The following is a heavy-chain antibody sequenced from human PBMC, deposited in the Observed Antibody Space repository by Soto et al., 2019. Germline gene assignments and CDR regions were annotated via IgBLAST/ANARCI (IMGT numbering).Heavy chain of an antibody. V-gene: IGHV4-59*01. J-gene: IGHJ4*02. D-gene: IGHD1-26*01. CDR1: GGSISSYY. Sequence: SETLSLTCTVSGGSISSYYWSWIRQPPGKGLEWIGYIYYSGSTNYNPSLKSRVTISVDTSKNQFSLKLSSVTAADTAVYYCARVLREPLYYFDYWGQGTLVTVSS. CDR3: ARVLREPLYYFDY. CDR2: IYYSGST.